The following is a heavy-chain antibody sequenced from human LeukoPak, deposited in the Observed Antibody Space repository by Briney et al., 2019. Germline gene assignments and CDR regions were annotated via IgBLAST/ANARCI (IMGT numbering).Heavy chain of an antibody. V-gene: IGHV4-38-2*02. CDR2: IYHSGST. Sequence: SETLSLTCTVSGYSISSGYYWGWIRQPPGKGLEWIGSIYHSGSTYYNPSLKSRVTISVDTSKNQLSLKLSSVTAADTAVYYCATCIAAAGTFYFDYWGQGTLVTVSS. CDR3: ATCIAAAGTFYFDY. J-gene: IGHJ4*02. D-gene: IGHD6-13*01. CDR1: GYSISSGYY.